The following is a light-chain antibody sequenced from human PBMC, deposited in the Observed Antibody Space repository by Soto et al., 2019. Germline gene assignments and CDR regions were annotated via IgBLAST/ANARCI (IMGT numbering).Light chain of an antibody. Sequence: EIVLTQSPGTLSLSPGERATLSCRASQSVSSTYLAWYQQKPGQAPRLLIYGSSSRATGIPDRFSGSGSGTDFTITISTLESEDFAVYYCQQYGSSRTFGQGTKVEI. V-gene: IGKV3-20*01. CDR3: QQYGSSRT. CDR2: GSS. J-gene: IGKJ1*01. CDR1: QSVSSTY.